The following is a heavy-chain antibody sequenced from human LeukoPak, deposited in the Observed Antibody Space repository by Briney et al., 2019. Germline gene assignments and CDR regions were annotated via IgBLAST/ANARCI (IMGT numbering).Heavy chain of an antibody. Sequence: GESLKISFKGPGYRFTSYWISWVRQMPGKGLEWMGRIDPSDSYTNYSPSFQGHVTISADKSISTAYLQWSSLKASDTAMYYFARIYGINNWFDPWGQGALVTV. CDR2: IDPSDSYT. CDR1: GYRFTSYW. J-gene: IGHJ5*02. D-gene: IGHD1-14*01. V-gene: IGHV5-10-1*01. CDR3: ARIYGINNWFDP.